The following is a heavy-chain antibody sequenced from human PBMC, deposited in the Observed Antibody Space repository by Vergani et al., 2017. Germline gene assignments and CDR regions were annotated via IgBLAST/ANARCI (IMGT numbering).Heavy chain of an antibody. D-gene: IGHD4-17*01. J-gene: IGHJ4*02. CDR2: INRGSTT. V-gene: IGHV3-23*01. Sequence: EVQLLESGGGLVQPGGSLRVSCAASGFTFSSDAMSWVRQAPGKGLEWVSAINRGSTTYYADSVKGRFTISRDNSKNTLYLQMNSLRAEDTAVYYCARELVDGDYDGGYFDYWGQGTLVTVSS. CDR3: ARELVDGDYDGGYFDY. CDR1: GFTFSSDA.